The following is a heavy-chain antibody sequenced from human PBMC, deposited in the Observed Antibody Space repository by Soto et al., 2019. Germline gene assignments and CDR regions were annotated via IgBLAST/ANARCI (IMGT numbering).Heavy chain of an antibody. CDR3: ARDRIVGATTWFDP. J-gene: IGHJ5*02. CDR2: IIPILGIA. D-gene: IGHD1-26*01. Sequence: QVQLVQSGAEVKKPGSSVKVSCKASGGTFSSYTISWVRQAPGQGLEWMGRIIPILGIANYAQKFQGRVTITADKSTSTAYMELNSLRSEDTAVYYCARDRIVGATTWFDPWGQGTLVTVSS. CDR1: GGTFSSYT. V-gene: IGHV1-69*08.